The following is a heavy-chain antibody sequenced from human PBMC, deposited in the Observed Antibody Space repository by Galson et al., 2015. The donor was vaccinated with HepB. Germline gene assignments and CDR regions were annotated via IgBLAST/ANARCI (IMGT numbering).Heavy chain of an antibody. D-gene: IGHD3-9*01. V-gene: IGHV3-30-3*01. CDR3: AREVNDILTGNPYLDY. CDR1: GFTFSSYA. J-gene: IGHJ4*02. Sequence: SLRLSCAASGFTFSSYAMHWVRQAPGKGLEWVAVISYDGSNKYYADSVKGRFTISRDNSKNTLYLQMNSLRAEDTAVYYCAREVNDILTGNPYLDYWGQGTLVTVSS. CDR2: ISYDGSNK.